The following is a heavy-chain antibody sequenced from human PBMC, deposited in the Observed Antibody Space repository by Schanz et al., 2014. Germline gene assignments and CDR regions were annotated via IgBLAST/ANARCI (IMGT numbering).Heavy chain of an antibody. CDR2: ISVYTGRT. Sequence: QVQLVQSGAEVKKPGASVRVSCKASGYTFTTYAMSWVRQAPGQGLEWVGWISVYTGRTKYGQKVQGRVTMTADTSTNTAYMELRSLRSDDTAVYYCAKAEYDILTDSYSRLDPWGQGTLVTVSS. V-gene: IGHV1-18*01. J-gene: IGHJ5*02. CDR1: GYTFTTYA. D-gene: IGHD3-9*01. CDR3: AKAEYDILTDSYSRLDP.